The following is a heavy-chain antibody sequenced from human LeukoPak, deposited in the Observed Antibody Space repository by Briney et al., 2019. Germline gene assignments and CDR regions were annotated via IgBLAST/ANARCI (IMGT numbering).Heavy chain of an antibody. V-gene: IGHV3-48*01. Sequence: PGGSLKLSCAASGFTFSTYSMNWVRQAPGKGLEWVSYISSSSRTIYYADSVKGRFTISRDNAKNSLYLQVNSLRAEDTAVYYCAREDGSSYYFDYWGQGTLVTVAS. CDR1: GFTFSTYS. CDR2: ISSSSRTI. J-gene: IGHJ4*02. CDR3: AREDGSSYYFDY. D-gene: IGHD6-6*01.